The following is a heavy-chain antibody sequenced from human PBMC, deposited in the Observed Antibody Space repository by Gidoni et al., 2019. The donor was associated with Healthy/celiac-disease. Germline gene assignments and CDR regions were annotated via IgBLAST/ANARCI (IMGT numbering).Heavy chain of an antibody. CDR2: ISSSSSYI. CDR1: GFTFSSYS. CDR3: ARGYGSFWYYFDY. V-gene: IGHV3-21*01. D-gene: IGHD1-26*01. J-gene: IGHJ4*02. Sequence: EVQLVESGGGLVKPGGSLRLSCAASGFTFSSYSMNWVRQAPGKGLEWVSSISSSSSYIYYADSVKGRFTISRDNAKNSLYLQMNSLRAEDTAVYYCARGYGSFWYYFDYWGQGTLVTVSS.